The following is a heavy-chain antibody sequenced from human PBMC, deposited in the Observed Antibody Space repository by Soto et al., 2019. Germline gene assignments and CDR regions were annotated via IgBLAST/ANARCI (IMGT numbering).Heavy chain of an antibody. CDR2: IYYSGST. CDR1: SASISSADYY. J-gene: IGHJ4*02. D-gene: IGHD2-21*02. V-gene: IGHV4-31*03. Sequence: QVQLQESGPGLVKPSQTLSLTCTVSSASISSADYYWRWIRQHPGKGLEWIAYIYYSGSTSYNPSLKSRVIISMDTSRDQFSLTLTSVTAADTAVYYCARARSRCGAACFDYWGQGTLVTVSS. CDR3: ARARSRCGAACFDY.